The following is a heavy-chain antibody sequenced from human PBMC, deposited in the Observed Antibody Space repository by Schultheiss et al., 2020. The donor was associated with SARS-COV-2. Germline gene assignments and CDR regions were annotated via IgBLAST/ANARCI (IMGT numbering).Heavy chain of an antibody. CDR2: IYHSGST. CDR1: GGSISSGGYS. J-gene: IGHJ3*02. CDR3: ARHGESDTAMARNGAFDI. V-gene: IGHV4-30-2*01. Sequence: SQTLSLTCAVSGGSISSGGYSWSWIRQPPGKGLEWIGYIYHSGSTYYNPSLKSRVTISVDRSKNQFSLKLSSVTAADTAVYYCARHGESDTAMARNGAFDIWGQGTMVTVSS. D-gene: IGHD5-18*01.